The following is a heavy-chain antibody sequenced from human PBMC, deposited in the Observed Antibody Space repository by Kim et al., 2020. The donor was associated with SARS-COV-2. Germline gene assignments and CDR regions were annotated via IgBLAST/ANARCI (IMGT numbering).Heavy chain of an antibody. CDR2: AYYGGTT. CDR3: SAAPITTRAWG. D-gene: IGHD3-22*01. Sequence: SETLSLTCSSPGGSISSTPYYWAWFRQPPGKGLEWIGSAYYGGTTYYNVSLKTRVTISLDTSTKQCSRRLTSVTAADTAMYFCSAAPITTRAWGWGQEPWSPSPQ. V-gene: IGHV4-39*01. J-gene: IGHJ4*01. CDR1: GGSISSTPYY.